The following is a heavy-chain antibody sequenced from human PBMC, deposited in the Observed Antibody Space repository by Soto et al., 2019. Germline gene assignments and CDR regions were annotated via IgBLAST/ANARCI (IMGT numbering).Heavy chain of an antibody. D-gene: IGHD3-22*01. Sequence: GGSLRLSCADSGFRFSSYSMSWVRQTPGKGLEWVAAITATGDRTYYADSVTGRFTISRDNSKKTHHLQMTSLRAEDTAMYYCATMNGYFEYWGQGTPVTVSS. CDR1: GFRFSSYS. CDR2: ITATGDRT. V-gene: IGHV3-23*01. CDR3: ATMNGYFEY. J-gene: IGHJ4*02.